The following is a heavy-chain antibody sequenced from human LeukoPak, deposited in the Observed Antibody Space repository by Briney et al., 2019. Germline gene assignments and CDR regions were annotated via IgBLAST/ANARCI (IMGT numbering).Heavy chain of an antibody. V-gene: IGHV4-39*01. CDR2: IYYSGST. J-gene: IGHJ4*02. D-gene: IGHD3-10*01. CDR1: GGSISSSSYY. Sequence: SETLSLACTVSGGSISSSSYYWGWIRQPPGKGLEWIGSIYYSGSTYYNPSLKSRVTISVDTSKNQFSLKLSSVTAADTAVYYCARLMRYYYAPGPFDYWGQGTLVTVSS. CDR3: ARLMRYYYAPGPFDY.